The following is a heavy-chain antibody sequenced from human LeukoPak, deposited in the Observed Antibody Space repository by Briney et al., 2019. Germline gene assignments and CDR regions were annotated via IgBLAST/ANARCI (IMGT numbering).Heavy chain of an antibody. CDR3: ARMGDTDPNDAFDI. V-gene: IGHV3-21*01. Sequence: PGGSLRLSCAVSGFTFSSYTMNWVRQAPGKGLEWVSSISSSSSYIYYADSVKGRFTISRDNAKNSLYLQMNSLRAEDTAVYYCARMGDTDPNDAFDIWGQGTMVTVSS. J-gene: IGHJ3*02. D-gene: IGHD3-16*01. CDR1: GFTFSSYT. CDR2: ISSSSSYI.